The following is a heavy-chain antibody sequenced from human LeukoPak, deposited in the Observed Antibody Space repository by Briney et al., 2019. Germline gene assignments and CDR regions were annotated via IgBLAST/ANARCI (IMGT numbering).Heavy chain of an antibody. CDR1: GYTFTSYA. CDR2: INTNTGNP. CDR3: ARDMVYCSGGSCYSGGDWFDP. D-gene: IGHD2-15*01. V-gene: IGHV7-4-1*02. J-gene: IGHJ5*02. Sequence: ASVKVSCKASGYTFTSYAMNWVRQAPGQGLEWMGWINTNTGNPTYAQGFTGRFVFSLDTSVSTAYLQISSLKAEDTAVYYCARDMVYCSGGSCYSGGDWFDPWGQGTLVTVSS.